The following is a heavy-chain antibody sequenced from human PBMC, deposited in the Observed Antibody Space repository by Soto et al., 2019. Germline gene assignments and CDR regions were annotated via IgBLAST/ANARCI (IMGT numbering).Heavy chain of an antibody. J-gene: IGHJ4*02. CDR3: ARASKGGYSYGYNY. CDR2: ISAYNGNT. Sequence: ASVKVSCKASGYTFTSYGISWVRQAPGQGLEWMGWISAYNGNTNYAQKLQGRVTMTTDTSTSTAYMELRSLRSDDTAVYYCARASKGGYSYGYNYWGQGTLVTVSS. V-gene: IGHV1-18*01. D-gene: IGHD5-18*01. CDR1: GYTFTSYG.